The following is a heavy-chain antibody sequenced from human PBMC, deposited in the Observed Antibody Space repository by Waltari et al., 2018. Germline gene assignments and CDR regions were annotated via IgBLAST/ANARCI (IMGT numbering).Heavy chain of an antibody. CDR1: GGSFSGYY. CDR2: INHSAST. Sequence: QVQLQQWGAGLLKPSETLSITCAVYGGSFSGYYWRWIRQPPGKGLEWIGEINHSASTNYNPSLKSRVTISVDTSKNQFSPKLSSVTAADTAVYYCARRGGYSYGSFDYWGQGTLVTVSS. J-gene: IGHJ4*02. CDR3: ARRGGYSYGSFDY. D-gene: IGHD5-18*01. V-gene: IGHV4-34*01.